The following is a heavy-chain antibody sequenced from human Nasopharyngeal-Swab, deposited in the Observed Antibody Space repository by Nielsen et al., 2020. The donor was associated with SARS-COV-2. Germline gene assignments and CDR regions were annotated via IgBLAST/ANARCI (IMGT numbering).Heavy chain of an antibody. J-gene: IGHJ4*02. CDR1: GFTFSSYA. V-gene: IGHV3-30*04. CDR2: ISYDGSNK. Sequence: GESLKISCAASGFTFSSYAMHWVRRAPGKGLEWVAVISYDGSNKYYADSVKGRFTISRDNSKNTLYLQMKSLRAEDTALYYCAKSARGLVVGATPLDYWGQGTLVTVSS. D-gene: IGHD2-15*01. CDR3: AKSARGLVVGATPLDY.